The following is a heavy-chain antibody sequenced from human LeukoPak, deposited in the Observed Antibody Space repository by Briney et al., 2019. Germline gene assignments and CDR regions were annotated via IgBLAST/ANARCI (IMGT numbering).Heavy chain of an antibody. V-gene: IGHV4-59*01. Sequence: PSETLSLTCAVSAGSISRFYWSWIRQPPGKGLEWIGYIYNSGSTKYNPSPKSRVTISVDTSKNLFSLKLTSVTAADTAVYYCATCRDEFGDYGFTSWGQGTLVTVSS. CDR2: IYNSGST. D-gene: IGHD4-17*01. CDR1: AGSISRFY. J-gene: IGHJ5*02. CDR3: ATCRDEFGDYGFTS.